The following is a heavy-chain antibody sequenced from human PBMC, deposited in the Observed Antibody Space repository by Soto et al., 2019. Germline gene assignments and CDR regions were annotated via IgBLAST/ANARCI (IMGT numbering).Heavy chain of an antibody. CDR2: IKSKTDGGTT. V-gene: IGHV3-15*01. CDR1: EFTFSNAW. Sequence: GGSLRLSCAASEFTFSNAWMSWVRQAPGKGLEWVGRIKSKTDGGTTDYAAPVKGRFTISRDDSKNTLYLQMNSLKTEYTAVYYCTTDPQRITIFGDQIPVSSENYYYYYMDVWGKGTTVTVSS. CDR3: TTDPQRITIFGDQIPVSSENYYYYYMDV. D-gene: IGHD3-3*01. J-gene: IGHJ6*03.